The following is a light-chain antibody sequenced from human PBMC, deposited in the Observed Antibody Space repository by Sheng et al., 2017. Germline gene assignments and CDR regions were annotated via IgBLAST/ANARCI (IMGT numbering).Light chain of an antibody. J-gene: IGKJ3*01. CDR2: GAS. Sequence: EIVMTQSPATLSVSPGERASLSCRASQSVASDLAWYQQKPGQAPRLLIYGASTRATGIPARFSGSGSGTAFTLTISSLQSEDVAVYYCQQYYNWPPFTFGPGTKVDVK. CDR3: QQYYNWPPFT. CDR1: QSVASD. V-gene: IGKV3-15*01.